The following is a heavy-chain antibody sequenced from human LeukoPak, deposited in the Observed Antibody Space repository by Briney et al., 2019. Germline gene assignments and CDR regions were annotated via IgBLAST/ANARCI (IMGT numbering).Heavy chain of an antibody. CDR2: IKQDGSEK. CDR3: ARDYYDSSGYDN. CDR1: GFTFSSYA. J-gene: IGHJ4*02. V-gene: IGHV3-7*01. D-gene: IGHD3-22*01. Sequence: GGSLRLSCAASGFTFSSYAMSWVRQAPGKGLEWVANIKQDGSEKYYVDSVKGRFTISRDNAKNSLYLQMNSLRAEDTAVYYCARDYYDSSGYDNWGQGTLVTVSS.